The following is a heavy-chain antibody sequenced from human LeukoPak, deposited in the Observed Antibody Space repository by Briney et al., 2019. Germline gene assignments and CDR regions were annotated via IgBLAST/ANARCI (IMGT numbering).Heavy chain of an antibody. Sequence: PGGSLRLSCAASGFTFSSYAMSWVRQAPGKGLEWVSAISGSGGSTYYADSVKGRFTISRDNSKNTVYLQMNSLRAEDTAVYYRARDFEGVHRTTNSYTYYYYMDVWGKGTTVIVSS. CDR3: ARDFEGVHRTTNSYTYYYYMDV. J-gene: IGHJ6*03. V-gene: IGHV3-23*01. D-gene: IGHD2/OR15-2a*01. CDR1: GFTFSSYA. CDR2: ISGSGGST.